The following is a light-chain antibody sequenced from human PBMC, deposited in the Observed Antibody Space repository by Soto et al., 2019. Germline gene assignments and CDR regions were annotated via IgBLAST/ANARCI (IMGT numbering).Light chain of an antibody. CDR2: DAS. CDR3: QQYNNLPLT. V-gene: IGKV1-33*01. J-gene: IGKJ4*01. CDR1: QDLSNS. Sequence: DIQMTQSPSSLSASVGDRVTITCQASQDLSNSLNWYQQRPGKAPNLLIYDASNLETGVPSRFSGSGSGTHFTLTISSLHPEDIATYHCQQYNNLPLTFGGGTKVEIK.